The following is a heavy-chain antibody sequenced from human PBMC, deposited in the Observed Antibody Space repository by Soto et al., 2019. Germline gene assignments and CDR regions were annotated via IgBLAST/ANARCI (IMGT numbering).Heavy chain of an antibody. CDR1: GYTFTSYA. Sequence: QVQLVQSGAEVKKPGASVKVSCKASGYTFTSYAMHWVRQAPGQRLEWMGWINAGNGNTKYSQQFKGRGTITRDTSASTAYMELSSLRSEDTAVYYCARGPGGPDGPGDYWGQGTLVTVSS. J-gene: IGHJ4*02. D-gene: IGHD2-15*01. CDR3: ARGPGGPDGPGDY. CDR2: INAGNGNT. V-gene: IGHV1-3*01.